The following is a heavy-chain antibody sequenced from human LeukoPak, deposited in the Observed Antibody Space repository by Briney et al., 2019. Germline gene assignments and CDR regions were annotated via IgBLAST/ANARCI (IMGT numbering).Heavy chain of an antibody. CDR2: INHSGST. J-gene: IGHJ4*02. CDR3: ARVGNYYGSGSYHTTRYYFDY. Sequence: SETLSLTCAVYGGSFSGYYWSWIRQPAGKGLEWIGEINHSGSTNYNPSLKSRVTISVDTSKNQFSLKLSSVTAADTAVYYCARVGNYYGSGSYHTTRYYFDYWAREPWSPSPQ. D-gene: IGHD3-10*01. V-gene: IGHV4-34*01. CDR1: GGSFSGYY.